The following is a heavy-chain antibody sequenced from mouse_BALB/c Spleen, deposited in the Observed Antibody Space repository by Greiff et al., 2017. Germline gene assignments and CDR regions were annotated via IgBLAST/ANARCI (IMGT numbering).Heavy chain of an antibody. J-gene: IGHJ4*01. D-gene: IGHD2-4*01. CDR1: GYSITSDYA. V-gene: IGHV3-2*02. CDR3: ARYDYDEVYAMDY. CDR2: ISYSGST. Sequence: EVKLQESGPGLVKPSQSLSLTCTVTGYSITSDYAWNWIRQFPGNKLEWMGYISYSGSTSYNPSLKSRISITRDTSKNQFFLQLNSVTTEDTATYYCARYDYDEVYAMDYWGQGTSVTVSS.